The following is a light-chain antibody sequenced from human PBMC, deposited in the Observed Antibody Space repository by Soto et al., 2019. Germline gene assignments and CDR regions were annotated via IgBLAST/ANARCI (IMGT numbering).Light chain of an antibody. CDR1: SSNIGSNT. CDR2: SNN. J-gene: IGLJ3*02. CDR3: AAWDDSLNGPL. Sequence: QSALTQPPSASGTPGQTVTISCSGSSSNIGSNTVHWYQHLPGTAPKLLIYSNNQRPSGVPDRFSGSKSGTSASLAISGLQSEDEADYYCAAWDDSLNGPLFGGGTKVTVL. V-gene: IGLV1-44*01.